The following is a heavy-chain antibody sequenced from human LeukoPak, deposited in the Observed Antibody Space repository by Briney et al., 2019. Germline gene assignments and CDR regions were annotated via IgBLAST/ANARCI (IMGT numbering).Heavy chain of an antibody. Sequence: GRSLRLSCAASGFTFSSYGMHWVRQAPGKGLEWVAVIWYDGSHKYYADSVKGRFTISRDNSKNTLYLQMNSLRAEDTAVFYCAREQAGGGNYFDYWGQGTLVTVSS. CDR1: GFTFSSYG. J-gene: IGHJ4*02. V-gene: IGHV3-33*01. CDR3: AREQAGGGNYFDY. D-gene: IGHD3-16*01. CDR2: IWYDGSHK.